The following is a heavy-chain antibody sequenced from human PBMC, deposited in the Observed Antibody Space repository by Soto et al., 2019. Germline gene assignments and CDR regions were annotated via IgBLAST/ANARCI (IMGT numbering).Heavy chain of an antibody. J-gene: IGHJ4*02. Sequence: SETLSLTCAVSGGSISSSNWWSWVRQPPGKGLEWIGEIYHSGSTNYNPSLKSRVTISVDKSKNQFSLKLSSVTAADTAVYYCARETYSSSSGNYFGYWGQGTLVTVSS. CDR2: IYHSGST. CDR1: GGSISSSNW. CDR3: ARETYSSSSGNYFGY. V-gene: IGHV4-4*02. D-gene: IGHD6-6*01.